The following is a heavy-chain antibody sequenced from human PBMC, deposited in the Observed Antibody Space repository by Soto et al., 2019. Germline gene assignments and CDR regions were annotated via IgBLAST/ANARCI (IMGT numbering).Heavy chain of an antibody. CDR2: IYSGGST. V-gene: IGHV3-66*01. CDR3: ARAKMQLWPNYYDAGLDV. Sequence: EVQLVESGGGLVQPGGSLRLSCAASGFTVSTNFMTWVRQAPGKGLEWVSVIYSGGSTFYADSVKGRFTITRDNSENTLYFKMNSLRAEDTAVYYCARAKMQLWPNYYDAGLDVWGQGTTVTVSS. CDR1: GFTVSTNF. J-gene: IGHJ6*02. D-gene: IGHD5-18*01.